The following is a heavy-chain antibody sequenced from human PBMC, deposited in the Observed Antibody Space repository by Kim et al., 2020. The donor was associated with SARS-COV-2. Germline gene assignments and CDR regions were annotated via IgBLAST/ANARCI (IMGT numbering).Heavy chain of an antibody. J-gene: IGHJ4*01. D-gene: IGHD6-19*01. V-gene: IGHV3-30*18. CDR2: ISYDGSNK. CDR1: GFTFSSYG. CDR3: AKDHLAVAGTGISLVDY. Sequence: GGSLRLSCAASGFTFSSYGMHWVRQAPGKGLEWVAVISYDGSNKYYADSVKGRFTISRDNSKNTLYLQMNSLRSEDTAVYYCAKDHLAVAGTGISLVDY.